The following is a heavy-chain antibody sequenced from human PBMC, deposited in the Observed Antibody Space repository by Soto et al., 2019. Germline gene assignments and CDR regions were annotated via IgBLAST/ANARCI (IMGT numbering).Heavy chain of an antibody. D-gene: IGHD2-21*02. Sequence: VSGPTLVNPTQTLTLTCTCSGFSLNTGGLGVGWIRQPPGKALEWLALIYWDNDKRYSPSLMSRLTITKDTSKNQVVLTMTNMDPVDAATYYCVHSRCGGDCLQSYSSHYYYGMDVWGQGTTVTVSS. CDR3: VHSRCGGDCLQSYSSHYYYGMDV. V-gene: IGHV2-5*02. J-gene: IGHJ6*02. CDR1: GFSLNTGGLG. CDR2: IYWDNDK.